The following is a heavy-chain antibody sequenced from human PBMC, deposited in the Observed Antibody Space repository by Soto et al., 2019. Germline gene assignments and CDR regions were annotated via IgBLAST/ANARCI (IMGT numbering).Heavy chain of an antibody. D-gene: IGHD1-26*01. J-gene: IGHJ4*02. V-gene: IGHV3-30*18. CDR2: ISYDGSNK. CDR3: AKGYYRGLYSDFDY. CDR1: GFTFSSYG. Sequence: GGSLRLSCAASGFTFSSYGMYWVRQAPGKGLEWVAAISYDGSNKYYADSVKGRFTISRDNSKNTLYLQMNSLRAEDTAVYYCAKGYYRGLYSDFDYWGQGTLVIVSS.